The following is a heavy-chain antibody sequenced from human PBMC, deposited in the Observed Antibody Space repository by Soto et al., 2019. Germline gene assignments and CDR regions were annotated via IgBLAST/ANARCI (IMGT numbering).Heavy chain of an antibody. D-gene: IGHD2-15*01. CDR1: GGSFSGYY. CDR3: RAVVAAGRYYFDY. CDR2: INHSGST. J-gene: IGHJ4*02. V-gene: IGHV4-34*01. Sequence: QVQLQQWGAGLLKPSETLSLTCAVYGGSFSGYYWSWIRQPPGKGLEWIGEINHSGSTNYNPSLKSRVTISVDTSKNQFSLKLSSVTAADTAVYYCRAVVAAGRYYFDYWGQGTLVTVSS.